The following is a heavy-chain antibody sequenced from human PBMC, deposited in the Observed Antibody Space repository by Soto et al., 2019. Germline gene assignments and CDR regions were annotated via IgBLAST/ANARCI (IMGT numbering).Heavy chain of an antibody. V-gene: IGHV3-72*01. CDR1: GFPSVAPN. CDR3: ARDSSSCRGGHCYFDN. J-gene: IGHJ4*02. CDR2: IRSKANSYMT. Sequence: PGGPLRFPCPTLGFPSVAPNLNCAARAPGKGLEWVGRIRSKANSYMTEYAASVRGRFAISRDDSKNSLYLQMNSLKTEDTAVYYCARDSSSCRGGHCYFDNWGQGTLVTVSS. D-gene: IGHD2-15*01.